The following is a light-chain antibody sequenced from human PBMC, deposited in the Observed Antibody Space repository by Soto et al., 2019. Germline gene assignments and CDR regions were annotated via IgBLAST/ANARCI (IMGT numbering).Light chain of an antibody. J-gene: IGKJ4*01. Sequence: EIVMTQSPATLSVSPGERATLSCRASQSVGRNLAWYQQKPGHAPRLLSYGASTRATGIPDRFSGSGSGTEFTLTISSLQSEDFAIYSGQQYNHWPPLTFGGGTKVEIK. CDR2: GAS. CDR1: QSVGRN. V-gene: IGKV3-15*01. CDR3: QQYNHWPPLT.